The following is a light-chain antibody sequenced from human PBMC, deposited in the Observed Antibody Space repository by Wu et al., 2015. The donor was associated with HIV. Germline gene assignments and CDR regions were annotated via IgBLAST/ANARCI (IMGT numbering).Light chain of an antibody. Sequence: EIVLTQSPGTLSLSPGERATLSCRASQSTRSNYLAWYQQKPGQAPRVLIYAASGRATGIPGRFSGSGSGTDFTLTITRLETEDFAVYYCQQYGSYPWTFGQGTKVEIK. J-gene: IGKJ1*01. CDR1: QSTRSNY. V-gene: IGKV3-20*01. CDR2: AAS. CDR3: QQYGSYPWT.